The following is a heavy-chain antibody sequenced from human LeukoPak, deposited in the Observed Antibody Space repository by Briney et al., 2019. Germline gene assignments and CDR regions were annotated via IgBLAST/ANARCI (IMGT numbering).Heavy chain of an antibody. J-gene: IGHJ4*02. CDR3: AKDQAIVVVPATFDY. D-gene: IGHD2-2*01. CDR1: GFTFGSHA. V-gene: IGHV3-23*01. CDR2: IFGSGGSP. Sequence: GGSLRLSCEASGFTFGSHAMYWVRQAPGKGLEWVAGIFGSGGSPHYADSVKGRFTISRDNSRNTVYLQINSLRAEDTAVYYCAKDQAIVVVPATFDYWGQGTLVTVSS.